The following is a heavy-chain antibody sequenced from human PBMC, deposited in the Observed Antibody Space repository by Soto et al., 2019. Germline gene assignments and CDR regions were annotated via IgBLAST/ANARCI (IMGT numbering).Heavy chain of an antibody. J-gene: IGHJ5*02. Sequence: GESLKISCKASGFRFTNSWIAWVRQMPGKGLEWMGIIYPDDSDTRYSPSFQGQVIISADKSISTAYLQWNSLKASDTAIYYCARHRTTHDFWSGYQDYNWFDPWGQGTLVTVSS. V-gene: IGHV5-51*01. CDR1: GFRFTNSW. D-gene: IGHD3-3*01. CDR2: IYPDDSDT. CDR3: ARHRTTHDFWSGYQDYNWFDP.